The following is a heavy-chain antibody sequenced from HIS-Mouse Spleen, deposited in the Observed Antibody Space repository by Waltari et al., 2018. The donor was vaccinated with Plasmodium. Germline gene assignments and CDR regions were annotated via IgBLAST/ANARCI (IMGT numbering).Heavy chain of an antibody. Sequence: EVQLVESGGGLIQPGGSLRLSCAASGFPGRSNYFSWVRQAPGKGLEWVSVIYSGGSTYYADSVKGRFTISRDNSKNTLYLQMNSLRAEDTAVYYCARGMKSSSSAFDIWGQGTMVTVSS. J-gene: IGHJ3*02. CDR2: IYSGGST. CDR1: GFPGRSNY. V-gene: IGHV3-53*01. D-gene: IGHD6-6*01. CDR3: ARGMKSSSSAFDI.